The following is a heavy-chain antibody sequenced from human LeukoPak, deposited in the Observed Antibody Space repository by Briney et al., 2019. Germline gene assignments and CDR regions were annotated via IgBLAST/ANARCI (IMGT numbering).Heavy chain of an antibody. CDR2: ISAYNGNT. D-gene: IGHD2-2*01. CDR1: GYTFTIYG. CDR3: ARDRGSTRRFDY. Sequence: ASVKVSCKASGYTFTIYGISWVRQAPGQGREWMGWISAYNGNTNYAQKLQGRVTMTTDTSTSTAYMELRSLRSDDTAVYYCARDRGSTRRFDYWGQGTLVTVSS. J-gene: IGHJ4*02. V-gene: IGHV1-18*01.